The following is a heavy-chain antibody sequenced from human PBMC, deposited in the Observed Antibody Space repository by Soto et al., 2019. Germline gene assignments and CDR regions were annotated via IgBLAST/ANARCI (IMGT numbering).Heavy chain of an antibody. CDR2: IILTFGTG. J-gene: IGHJ6*02. V-gene: IGHV1-69*01. D-gene: IGHD3-10*01. CDR1: GGTFNNYA. CDR3: ASFYDTLVRGGRASPYEMDL. Sequence: QVLLVQSGPEVKKPGSSVKVSCKASGGTFNNYAINWVRQAPGKGLEWMGGIILTFGTGNHAEKVQSRVTITADEATTTAYLELNSLRSENTAIYYCASFYDTLVRGGRASPYEMDLWSQGSTVIVSS.